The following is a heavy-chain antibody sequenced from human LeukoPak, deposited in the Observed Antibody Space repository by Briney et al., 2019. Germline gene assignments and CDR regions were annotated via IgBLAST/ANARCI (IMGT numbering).Heavy chain of an antibody. CDR3: ARQFGLYSSSFFDY. D-gene: IGHD6-13*01. J-gene: IGHJ4*02. CDR2: IYPGDSDT. V-gene: IGHV5-51*01. Sequence: KIGASLQISCKGSGYSFTSYWIGWVRQMPGKRLEWMGIIYPGDSDTRYSPSFQGQVTISADKSISTAYLQWSSLRASDTAMYYCARQFGLYSSSFFDYWGQGTLVTVSS. CDR1: GYSFTSYW.